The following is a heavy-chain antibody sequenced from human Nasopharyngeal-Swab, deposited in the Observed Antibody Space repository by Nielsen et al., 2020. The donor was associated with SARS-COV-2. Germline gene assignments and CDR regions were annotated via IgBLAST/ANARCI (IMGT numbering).Heavy chain of an antibody. V-gene: IGHV1-69*13. Sequence: SVKVSCKASGGTFSSYAISWVRQAPGQGLEWMGGIIPIFGTANYAQKFQGRVTITADESTSTAYMELSSLRSEDTAVYYCARGLYSSGFSYCYYGMDVWGQGTTVTVSS. D-gene: IGHD6-19*01. CDR3: ARGLYSSGFSYCYYGMDV. J-gene: IGHJ6*02. CDR2: IIPIFGTA. CDR1: GGTFSSYA.